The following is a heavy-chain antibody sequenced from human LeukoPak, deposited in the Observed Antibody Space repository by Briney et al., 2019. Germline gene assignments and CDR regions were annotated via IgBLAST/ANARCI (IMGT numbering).Heavy chain of an antibody. V-gene: IGHV4-59*01. CDR2: IYYSGST. CDR1: GGSISSYY. CDR3: ARDQWPGIDY. Sequence: SETLSLTCTVSGGSISSYYWSWIRQPPGKGLEWIGYIYYSGSTNYNPSLKSRVTISVDTSKNQFSLKLSSVTAADTAVYYCARDQWPGIDYWGQGTLVTVSS. J-gene: IGHJ4*02. D-gene: IGHD6-19*01.